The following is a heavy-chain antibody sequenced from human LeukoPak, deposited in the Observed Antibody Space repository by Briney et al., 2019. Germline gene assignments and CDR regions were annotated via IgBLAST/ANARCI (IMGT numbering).Heavy chain of an antibody. J-gene: IGHJ5*02. CDR2: IYHSGST. V-gene: IGHV4-38-2*01. D-gene: IGHD3-10*01. CDR3: ARNRGSAPYNWFDP. Sequence: IPSETLSLTCAVSGYSISSGYYWGWIRQPPGKGLEWIGSIYHSGSTYYNPSLKSRVTISVDTSKNQSSLKLSSVTAADTAVYYCARNRGSAPYNWFDPWGQGTLVTVSS. CDR1: GYSISSGYY.